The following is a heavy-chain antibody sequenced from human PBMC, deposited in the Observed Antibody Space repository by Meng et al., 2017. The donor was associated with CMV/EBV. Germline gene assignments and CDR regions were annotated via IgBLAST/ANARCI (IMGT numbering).Heavy chain of an antibody. CDR1: GFTFSSYS. V-gene: IGHV3-21*01. D-gene: IGHD1-7*01. Sequence: GESLKISCAASGFTFSSYSMDWVRQAPGKGLEWVSSISSSSSYIYYADSAKGRFTISRDNAKNSLYLQMNSLRAEDTAVYYCARDLELRPWFDPWGQGTLVTVSS. CDR2: ISSSSSYI. J-gene: IGHJ5*02. CDR3: ARDLELRPWFDP.